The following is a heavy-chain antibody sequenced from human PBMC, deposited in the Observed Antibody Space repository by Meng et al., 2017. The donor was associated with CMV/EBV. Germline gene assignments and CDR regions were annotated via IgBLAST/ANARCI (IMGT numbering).Heavy chain of an antibody. J-gene: IGHJ6*02. CDR1: GFTFSSYS. D-gene: IGHD3-3*01. Sequence: GESLKISCAASGFTFSSYSMNWVRQAPGKGLEWVSSISSSSSYIYYADSVKGRFTISRDNAKNSLYLQMNSLRAEDTAVYYCARDRLVRDTIFGVDYYGMDVWAKGPRSPSP. V-gene: IGHV3-21*01. CDR3: ARDRLVRDTIFGVDYYGMDV. CDR2: ISSSSSYI.